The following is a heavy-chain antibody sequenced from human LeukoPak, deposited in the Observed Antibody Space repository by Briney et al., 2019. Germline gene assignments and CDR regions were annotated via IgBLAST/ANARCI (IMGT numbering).Heavy chain of an antibody. J-gene: IGHJ4*02. V-gene: IGHV1-8*02. D-gene: IGHD6-13*01. Sequence: ASVKVSCKASGYTFTSYGISWVRQATGQGLEWMGWMNPNSGNTGYAQKFQGRVTMTRNTSISTAYMELSSLRSEDTAVYYCARGGQQLVGYYFDYWGQGTLVTVSS. CDR3: ARGGQQLVGYYFDY. CDR1: GYTFTSYG. CDR2: MNPNSGNT.